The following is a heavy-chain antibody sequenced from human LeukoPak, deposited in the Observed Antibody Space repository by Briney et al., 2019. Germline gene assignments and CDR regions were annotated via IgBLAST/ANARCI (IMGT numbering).Heavy chain of an antibody. D-gene: IGHD3-10*01. CDR2: IYSGGST. J-gene: IGHJ4*02. V-gene: IGHV3-66*01. Sequence: QPGGSLRLSCAASGFTVSSNYMSWVRQAPGKGLESVSVIYSGGSTYYADSVKGRFTISRDNSKNTLYLQMNSLRAEDTAVYYCARESHYYGSGSYTDYWGQGTLVTVSS. CDR3: ARESHYYGSGSYTDY. CDR1: GFTVSSNY.